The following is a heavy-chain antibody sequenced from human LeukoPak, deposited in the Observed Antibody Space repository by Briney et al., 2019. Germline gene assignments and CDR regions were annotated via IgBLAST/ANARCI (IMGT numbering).Heavy chain of an antibody. CDR1: GFTFSSYG. D-gene: IGHD6-19*01. CDR2: IWYDGSNK. V-gene: IGHV3-33*01. Sequence: GGSLRLSCAASGFTFSSYGMHWVRQAPGKGLEWVAVIWYDGSNKYYADSVKGRFTISRDNSKNTLYLQMNSLRAEGTAVYYCARERVAGILDYWGQGTLVTVSS. J-gene: IGHJ4*02. CDR3: ARERVAGILDY.